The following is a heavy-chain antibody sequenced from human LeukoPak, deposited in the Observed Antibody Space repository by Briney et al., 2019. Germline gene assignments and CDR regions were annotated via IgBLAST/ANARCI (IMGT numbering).Heavy chain of an antibody. D-gene: IGHD5/OR15-5a*01. Sequence: GRSLRLSCAASGFTFSSYGMHWVRQAPGKGLEWVAMIWYDGSNTYYADSVKGRFTISRDNSKNTLFLQMDSLRAEDTAVYYCARDRSTTHFDYSGQGTLVTVSS. CDR3: ARDRSTTHFDY. J-gene: IGHJ4*02. CDR2: IWYDGSNT. V-gene: IGHV3-33*01. CDR1: GFTFSSYG.